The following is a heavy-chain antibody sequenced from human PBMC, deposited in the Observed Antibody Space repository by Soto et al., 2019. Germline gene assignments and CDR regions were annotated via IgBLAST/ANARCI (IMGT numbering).Heavy chain of an antibody. D-gene: IGHD6-6*01. V-gene: IGHV3-21*01. CDR1: GFTFSSYS. CDR2: ISSTSIYI. CDR3: AGVEEQLVEGGFDY. J-gene: IGHJ4*02. Sequence: EVQLVESGGGLVKPGGSLRLSCAASGFTFSSYSINWVRQAPGKGLEWVSSISSTSIYIYYADSVKGRFTISRDNAKNSLYLQMNSLRAEDTAMYYCAGVEEQLVEGGFDYWGQGALVTVSS.